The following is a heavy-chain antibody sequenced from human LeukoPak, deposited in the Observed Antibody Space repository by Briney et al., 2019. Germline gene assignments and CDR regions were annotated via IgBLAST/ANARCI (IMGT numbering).Heavy chain of an antibody. CDR2: IYYSGST. CDR3: ARHGTRAVAGTLDY. J-gene: IGHJ4*02. V-gene: IGHV4-39*01. D-gene: IGHD6-19*01. CDR1: GGSISSSSYY. Sequence: KPSETLSLTCTVSGGSISSSSYYWGWIRQPPGKGLEWIGSIYYSGSTYYNPSLKSRVTISVDTSKNQFSLKLSSVTAADTAVYYCARHGTRAVAGTLDYWGQGTLVTVSS.